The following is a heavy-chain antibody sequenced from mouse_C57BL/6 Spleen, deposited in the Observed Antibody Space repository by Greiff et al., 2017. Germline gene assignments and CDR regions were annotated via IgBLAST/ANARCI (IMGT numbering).Heavy chain of an antibody. D-gene: IGHD1-1*01. J-gene: IGHJ1*03. CDR2: ISDGGSYT. CDR3: ARGNYGSSYWYFEV. CDR1: GFTFSSYA. V-gene: IGHV5-4*03. Sequence: EVNVVESGGGLVKPGGSLKLSCAASGFTFSSYAMSWVRQTPEKRLEWVATISDGGSYTYYPDNVKGRFTISRNNAKNNLYLQMSYLKSEDTAMYYCARGNYGSSYWYFEVWGTGTTVTVSS.